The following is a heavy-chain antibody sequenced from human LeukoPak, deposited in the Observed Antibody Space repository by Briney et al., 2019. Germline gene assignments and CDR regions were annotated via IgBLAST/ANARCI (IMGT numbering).Heavy chain of an antibody. CDR1: GFNFSSNR. J-gene: IGHJ4*02. Sequence: VGALRVSCVAPGFNFSSNRMGWVRQAPGEGAGWVVSIRPDWTEKKYMGSVKGRFTFSRENAKNSPYLQINSLGAEHTALYYCAKLVGTETTYGYGGQGSLVTV. CDR2: IRPDWTEK. CDR3: AKLVGTETTYGY. V-gene: IGHV3-7*01. D-gene: IGHD1-7*01.